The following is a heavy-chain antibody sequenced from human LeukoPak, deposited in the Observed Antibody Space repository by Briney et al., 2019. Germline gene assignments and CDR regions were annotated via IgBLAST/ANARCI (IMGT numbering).Heavy chain of an antibody. CDR3: ARGGPGVAPVDYYYGMDV. V-gene: IGHV3-48*04. Sequence: GGSLRLSCAASGFTFGSYSMNWVRQAPGKGLEWVSYISSSGSTIYYADSVKGRFTISRDNAKNSLYLQMNSLRAEDTAVYYCARGGPGVAPVDYYYGMDVWGKGTTVTVSS. D-gene: IGHD1-14*01. J-gene: IGHJ6*04. CDR2: ISSSGSTI. CDR1: GFTFGSYS.